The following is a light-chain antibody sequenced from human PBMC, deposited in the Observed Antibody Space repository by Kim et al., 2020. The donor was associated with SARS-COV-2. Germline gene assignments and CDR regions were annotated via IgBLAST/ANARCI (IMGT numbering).Light chain of an antibody. CDR1: QSISSY. V-gene: IGKV1-39*01. Sequence: ASVADRVTITCLASQSISSYLNWYQQRPGKAPKLLIYAASSLQSGVPSRFSGSGSGTDFTLTISSLQPEDFATYYCQQSYSTPLTFGGGTKVDIK. CDR2: AAS. J-gene: IGKJ4*01. CDR3: QQSYSTPLT.